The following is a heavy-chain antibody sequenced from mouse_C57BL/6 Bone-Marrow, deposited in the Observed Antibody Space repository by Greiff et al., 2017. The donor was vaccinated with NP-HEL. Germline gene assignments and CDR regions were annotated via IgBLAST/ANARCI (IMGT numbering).Heavy chain of an antibody. CDR2: ISYDGSN. CDR3: ARQGRPPYYFDY. J-gene: IGHJ2*01. CDR1: GYSITSGYY. Sequence: EVQLQESGPGLVKPSQSLSLSCSVTGYSITSGYYWNWIRPFPGNQLEWMGYISYDGSNNYNPSLKNRISITRDKSKNQFFLMLNSVTTEDTAAYYCARQGRPPYYFDYWGQGTTLTVSS. V-gene: IGHV3-6*01.